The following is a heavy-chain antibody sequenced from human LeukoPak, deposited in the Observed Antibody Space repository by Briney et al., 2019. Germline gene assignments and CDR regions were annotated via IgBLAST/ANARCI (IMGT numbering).Heavy chain of an antibody. CDR1: GFTLSSYS. V-gene: IGHV3-21*01. Sequence: GGSLRLSCAASGFTLSSYSMNWVRQAPGKGLEWVSFISTSSSYIYYADSVKGRFTISRDNAKNTLYLQMNSLRAEDTAVYYCARVRWGGLYYFDYWGQGTLVTVSS. J-gene: IGHJ4*02. CDR2: ISTSSSYI. D-gene: IGHD3-16*01. CDR3: ARVRWGGLYYFDY.